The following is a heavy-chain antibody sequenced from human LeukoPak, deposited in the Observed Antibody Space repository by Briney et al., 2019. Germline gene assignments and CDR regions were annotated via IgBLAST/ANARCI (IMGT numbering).Heavy chain of an antibody. J-gene: IGHJ6*02. CDR1: GGSISSGGYY. V-gene: IGHV4-31*03. Sequence: PSETLSLTCTVSGGSISSGGYYWSWIRQHPGKGLEWIGYIYYSGGTYYNPSLKSRVTISVDTSKNQFSLKLSSVTAADTAVYYCARARRWFGEPRRGMDVWGQGTTVTVSS. D-gene: IGHD3-10*01. CDR2: IYYSGGT. CDR3: ARARRWFGEPRRGMDV.